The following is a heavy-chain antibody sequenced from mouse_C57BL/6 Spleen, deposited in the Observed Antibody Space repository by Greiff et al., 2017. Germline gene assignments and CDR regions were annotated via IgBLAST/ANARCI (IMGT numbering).Heavy chain of an antibody. D-gene: IGHD1-1*01. V-gene: IGHV1-62-2*01. Sequence: LVESGAELVKPGASVKLSCKASGYTFTEYTIHWVKQRSGQGLEWIGWFYPGSGSIKYNEKFKDKATLTADKSSSTVYMELSRLTSEDSAVYFCARHEDNYGSSYSSWFAYWGQGTLVTVSA. CDR2: FYPGSGSI. CDR1: GYTFTEYT. CDR3: ARHEDNYGSSYSSWFAY. J-gene: IGHJ3*01.